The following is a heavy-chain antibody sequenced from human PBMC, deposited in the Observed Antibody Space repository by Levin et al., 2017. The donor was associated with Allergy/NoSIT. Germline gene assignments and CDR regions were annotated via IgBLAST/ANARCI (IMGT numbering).Heavy chain of an antibody. CDR3: ARDSGWYKNWFDP. CDR2: IIPILGIA. V-gene: IGHV1-69*04. J-gene: IGHJ5*02. Sequence: ASVKVSCKAPGGTFSSYTISWVRQAPGQGLEWMGRIIPILGIANYAQKFQGRVTITADKSTSTAYMELSSLRSEDTAVYYCARDSGWYKNWFDPWGQGTLVTVSS. CDR1: GGTFSSYT. D-gene: IGHD6-19*01.